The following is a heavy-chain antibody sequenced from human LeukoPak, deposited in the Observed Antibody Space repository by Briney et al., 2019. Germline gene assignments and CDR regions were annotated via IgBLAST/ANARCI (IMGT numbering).Heavy chain of an antibody. CDR1: RFTSSDYY. D-gene: IGHD3/OR15-3a*01. Sequence: GGSLRLSCEASRFTSSDYYMSWIRQAPGKGLEWVSYISSRATSIYYADSVKGRFTISRDNAKNSLYLQMNTLRAEDTAVYYCARGRTGFYFDYWGQGAPVTVSS. CDR3: ARGRTGFYFDY. V-gene: IGHV3-11*01. J-gene: IGHJ4*02. CDR2: ISSRATSI.